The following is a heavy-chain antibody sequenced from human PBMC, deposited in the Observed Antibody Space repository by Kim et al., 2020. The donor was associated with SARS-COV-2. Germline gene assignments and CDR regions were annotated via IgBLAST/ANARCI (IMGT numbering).Heavy chain of an antibody. Sequence: SETLSLTCTVSGGSISSGGYYWSWIRQHPGKGLEWIGYIYYSGSTYYNPSLKSRVTISVDTSKNQFSLKLSSVTAADTAVYYCARGIVVVPAAQLYFDYWGQETLVTLSS. CDR1: GGSISSGGYY. V-gene: IGHV4-31*03. J-gene: IGHJ4*02. CDR2: IYYSGST. D-gene: IGHD2-2*01. CDR3: ARGIVVVPAAQLYFDY.